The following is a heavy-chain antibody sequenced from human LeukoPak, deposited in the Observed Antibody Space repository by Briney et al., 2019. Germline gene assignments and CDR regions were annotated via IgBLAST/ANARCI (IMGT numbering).Heavy chain of an antibody. CDR3: AKDIGRWLRFDWSNWFGP. V-gene: IGHV3-7*01. Sequence: GGSLRLSCAASGFTFSSYWMSWVRQAPGKGLEWVANIKQDGSEKYYVDSVKGRFTISRDNSKNTLYLQMNSLRAEDTAVYYCAKDIGRWLRFDWSNWFGPWGQGTLVTVSS. D-gene: IGHD5-12*01. J-gene: IGHJ5*02. CDR2: IKQDGSEK. CDR1: GFTFSSYW.